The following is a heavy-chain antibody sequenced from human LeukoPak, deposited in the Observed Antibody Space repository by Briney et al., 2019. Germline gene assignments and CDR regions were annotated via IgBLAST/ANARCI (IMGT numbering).Heavy chain of an antibody. CDR1: GGSIRSYY. J-gene: IGHJ4*02. D-gene: IGHD3-22*01. V-gene: IGHV4-59*12. CDR3: ARRFYDSSGYYPTFDY. CDR2: IYYSGST. Sequence: ASETLSLTCTVSGGSIRSYYWSWIRQPPGKGLEWIGNIYYSGSTNYNPSLQSRVTISVDTSKNQFSLKLSSVTAADTAVYYCARRFYDSSGYYPTFDYWGQGTLVTVSS.